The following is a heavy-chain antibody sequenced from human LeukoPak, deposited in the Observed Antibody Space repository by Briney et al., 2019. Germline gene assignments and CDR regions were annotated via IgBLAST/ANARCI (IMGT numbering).Heavy chain of an antibody. J-gene: IGHJ4*02. CDR1: GGSISSSSYY. CDR3: ARDSVYSSGWGFDY. D-gene: IGHD6-19*01. CDR2: IYYSGST. Sequence: SETLSLTCTVSGGSISSSSYYWGWIRQPPGKGLEWIGSIYYSGSTYYNPSLKSRVTISVDTSKNQFSLKLSSVTAADTAVYYCARDSVYSSGWGFDYWGQGTLVTVSS. V-gene: IGHV4-39*07.